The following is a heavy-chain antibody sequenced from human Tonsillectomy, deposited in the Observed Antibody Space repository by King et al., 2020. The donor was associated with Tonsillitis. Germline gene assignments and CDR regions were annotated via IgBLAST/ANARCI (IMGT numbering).Heavy chain of an antibody. CDR3: TTAGVVVVVAGPPDDY. J-gene: IGHJ4*02. CDR1: GFTFSNAW. CDR2: VKSKASGGTT. D-gene: IGHD2-15*01. V-gene: IGHV3-15*01. Sequence: VQLVESGGGLVKPGGSLRLSCAASGFTFSNAWMSWVRQAPGKGLEWVGRVKSKASGGTTDYAAAVKGRFTISRDDSENTLFLQMNGLKTEDTAVYYCTTAGVVVVVAGPPDDYGGQGPLVTVPS.